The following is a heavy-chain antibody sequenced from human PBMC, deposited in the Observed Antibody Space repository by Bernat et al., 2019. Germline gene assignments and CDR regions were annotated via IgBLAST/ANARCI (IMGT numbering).Heavy chain of an antibody. J-gene: IGHJ3*02. CDR2: IRSKAYGGTT. Sequence: EVQLVESGGGLVQPGRSLRLSCTASGFTFGDYAMSWVRQAPGKGLEWVGFIRSKAYGGTTEYAASVKGRFTISRDDSKSIAYLQMNSLKTEDTVVYYCTRETKGSSGWLYIAAFDIWGQGTMVTVSS. V-gene: IGHV3-49*04. CDR1: GFTFGDYA. D-gene: IGHD6-19*01. CDR3: TRETKGSSGWLYIAAFDI.